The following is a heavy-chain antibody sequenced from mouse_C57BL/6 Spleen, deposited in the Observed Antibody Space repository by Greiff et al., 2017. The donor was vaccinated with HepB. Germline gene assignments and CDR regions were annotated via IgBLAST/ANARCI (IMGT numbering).Heavy chain of an antibody. CDR1: GYSITSGYY. V-gene: IGHV3-6*01. J-gene: IGHJ2*01. D-gene: IGHD4-1*02. Sequence: EVKLMESGPGLVKPSQSLSLTCSVTGYSITSGYYWNWIRQFPGNKLEWMGYISYDGSNNYNPSLKNRISITRDTSKNQFFLKLNSVTTEDTATYYCARDQSTGAFDYWGQGTTLTVSS. CDR2: ISYDGSN. CDR3: ARDQSTGAFDY.